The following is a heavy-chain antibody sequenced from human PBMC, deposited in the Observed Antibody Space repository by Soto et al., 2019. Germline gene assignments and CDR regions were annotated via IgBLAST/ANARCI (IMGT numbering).Heavy chain of an antibody. CDR2: IIPIFNTA. Sequence: QVQLVQSAAEVKKPGSSVKVSCKASGGTLSNYAFTWVRQAPGQGLEWMGGIIPIFNTANYAQKFQGRVTITADESTSTAYMEVNSLRSEDTAVYYCAAATSIALGFRYLGQGTLVTVSS. J-gene: IGHJ4*02. CDR1: GGTLSNYA. CDR3: AAATSIALGFRY. V-gene: IGHV1-69*01. D-gene: IGHD1-26*01.